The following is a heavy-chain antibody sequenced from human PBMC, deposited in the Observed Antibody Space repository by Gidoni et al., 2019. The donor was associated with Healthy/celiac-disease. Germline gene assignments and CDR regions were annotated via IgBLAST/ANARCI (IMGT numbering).Heavy chain of an antibody. D-gene: IGHD6-6*01. CDR2: ISGSGGST. J-gene: IGHJ6*02. V-gene: IGHV3-23*01. CDR3: AKWPQSIAARLYGMDV. CDR1: GFTFSSYA. Sequence: EVQLFESGGGLVQPGGSLRLSCSASGFTFSSYAMSWVRQAPGKGLEWVSAISGSGGSTYYADSVKGRFTISRDNSKNTLYLQMNSLRAEDTAVYYCAKWPQSIAARLYGMDVWGQGTTVTVSS.